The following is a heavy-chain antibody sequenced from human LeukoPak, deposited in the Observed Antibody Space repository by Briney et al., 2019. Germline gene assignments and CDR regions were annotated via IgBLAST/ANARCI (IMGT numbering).Heavy chain of an antibody. CDR1: GYTFTNYY. Sequence: ASVKVSCKASGYTFTNYYMHWVRQAPGQGLEWMGIINPSGGSTSYAQKFQGRVTMTRDTSASTVYMELSSLRSQDTAVYYCARDQPIVGGGISYYYDSMDVWGKGTTVTVSS. CDR3: ARDQPIVGGGISYYYDSMDV. CDR2: INPSGGST. V-gene: IGHV1-46*01. D-gene: IGHD1-26*01. J-gene: IGHJ6*03.